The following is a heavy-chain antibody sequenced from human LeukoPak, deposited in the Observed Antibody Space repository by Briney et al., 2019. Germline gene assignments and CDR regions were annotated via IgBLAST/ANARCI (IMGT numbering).Heavy chain of an antibody. D-gene: IGHD5-18*01. J-gene: IGHJ4*02. Sequence: GGSLRLSCAASGFTFSSYAMTWVRQAPGTGLEWVSAISGSGDSTYYADSVKGRFTISRDKSKITLYLQMNSLSAEDTALYYCAKDLKWVHLWSRGDYWGQGTLVTVSS. CDR2: ISGSGDST. CDR3: AKDLKWVHLWSRGDY. CDR1: GFTFSSYA. V-gene: IGHV3-23*01.